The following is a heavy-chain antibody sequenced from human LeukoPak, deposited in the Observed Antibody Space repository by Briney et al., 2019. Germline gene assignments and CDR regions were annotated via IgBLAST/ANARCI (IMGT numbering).Heavy chain of an antibody. V-gene: IGHV3-30*04. CDR1: GFTFSNSA. Sequence: GGSLRLSCAASGFTFSNSAMHWVRQAPGKGLECVAVISYDGSNKYYADSVKGRFTISRDNSKNTLYLQMNSLRAEDTAVYYCARDRALYYWGEGTLVTVSS. CDR2: ISYDGSNK. J-gene: IGHJ4*02. CDR3: ARDRALYY.